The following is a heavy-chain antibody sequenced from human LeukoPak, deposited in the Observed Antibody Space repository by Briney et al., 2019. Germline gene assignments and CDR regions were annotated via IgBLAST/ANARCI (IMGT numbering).Heavy chain of an antibody. CDR3: ARGARAGYNLEPFDY. CDR1: GGSMSSYY. D-gene: IGHD5-24*01. V-gene: IGHV4-59*08. CDR2: IYYSGST. J-gene: IGHJ4*02. Sequence: SETLSLTCTVSGGSMSSYYWSWIRQPPGKGMEWIGYIYYSGSTKYNPSLKSRVTISVDTSKNQFSLKLSSVTAADTAVYYCARGARAGYNLEPFDYWGQGTLVTVSS.